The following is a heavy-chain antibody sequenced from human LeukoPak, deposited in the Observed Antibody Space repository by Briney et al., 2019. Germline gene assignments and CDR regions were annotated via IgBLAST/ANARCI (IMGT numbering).Heavy chain of an antibody. CDR3: ARPSGLLRDAFDM. V-gene: IGHV5-51*01. CDR2: IYPGDSDT. Sequence: GEPLKISCKGSGYSFTTHWIGWVRQMPGKGLEWMGIIYPGDSDTRYSPSFQGQVTISADKSISTAYLQWSSLKASDTAMYYCARPSGLLRDAFDMWGQGTMVTVSS. J-gene: IGHJ3*02. D-gene: IGHD1-26*01. CDR1: GYSFTTHW.